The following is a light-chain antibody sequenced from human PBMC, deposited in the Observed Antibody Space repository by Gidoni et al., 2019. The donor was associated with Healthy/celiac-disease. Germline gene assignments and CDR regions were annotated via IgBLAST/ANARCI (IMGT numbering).Light chain of an antibody. Sequence: DIVLTQSPATLSLSPGERATLSCRASQSVSSYLAWYQQKPGQAPRLLIYDASNRATGIPARFSGSGSGTDFTLTISSLEPEDFAVDYCQQRSNWPVFGQGTRLEIK. CDR3: QQRSNWPV. CDR2: DAS. CDR1: QSVSSY. V-gene: IGKV3-11*01. J-gene: IGKJ5*01.